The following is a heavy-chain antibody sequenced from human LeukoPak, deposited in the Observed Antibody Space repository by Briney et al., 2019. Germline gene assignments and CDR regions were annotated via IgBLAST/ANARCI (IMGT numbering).Heavy chain of an antibody. CDR1: GFTFSSYS. D-gene: IGHD5-18*01. CDR2: ISSSSSYI. CDR3: ARDHPEYSYGVFDY. Sequence: GGSLRLSCAASGFTFSSYSVNWVRQAPGKGLEWASSISSSSSYIYYADSVKGRFTISRDNAKNSLYLQMNSLRAEDTAVYYCARDHPEYSYGVFDYWGQGTLVTVSS. J-gene: IGHJ4*02. V-gene: IGHV3-21*01.